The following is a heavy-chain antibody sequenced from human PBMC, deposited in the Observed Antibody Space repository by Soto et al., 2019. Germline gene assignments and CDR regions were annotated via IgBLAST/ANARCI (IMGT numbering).Heavy chain of an antibody. J-gene: IGHJ3*01. CDR2: LYDLDGS. V-gene: IGHV3-53*01. CDR1: GFTISGKKY. Sequence: DVQLVESGGGLIQPGASLRLSCAASGFTISGKKYVAWVRQAPGKGLEWVSALYDLDGSFYAASVKGRFTTSSDSSKITVYLRMNDLRPDDTAVYYCATWHEREHAYDVWGQGTTVTVSS. D-gene: IGHD1-1*01. CDR3: ATWHEREHAYDV.